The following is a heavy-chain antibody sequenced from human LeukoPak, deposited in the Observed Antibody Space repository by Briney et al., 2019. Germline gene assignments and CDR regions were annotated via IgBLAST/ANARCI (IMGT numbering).Heavy chain of an antibody. Sequence: GGSLRLSCAASGFTFSNYAMSWVRQAPGKGLEWVSIIGAGGFKTYYADSVKGRFTISRDNSKNTLYLQMNSLRAEDTAIYYCAKGSYWGQGTLVTVSS. CDR2: IGAGGFKT. J-gene: IGHJ4*02. V-gene: IGHV3-23*01. CDR1: GFTFSNYA. CDR3: AKGSY.